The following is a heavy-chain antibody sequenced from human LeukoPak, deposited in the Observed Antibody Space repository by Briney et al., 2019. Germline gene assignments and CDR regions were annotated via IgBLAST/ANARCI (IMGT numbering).Heavy chain of an antibody. D-gene: IGHD7-27*01. Sequence: SETLSLTCTVSGGSSSTYYWSWLRQPPGLGLEWVGYIYYSGSTNYNPSLRSRVTISVDTSKNQFSLKLSSVTAADTAVYYCTRQALLGGYYYTLDVWGQGTTVSVSS. CDR3: TRQALLGGYYYTLDV. CDR2: IYYSGST. V-gene: IGHV4-59*08. J-gene: IGHJ6*02. CDR1: GGSSSTYY.